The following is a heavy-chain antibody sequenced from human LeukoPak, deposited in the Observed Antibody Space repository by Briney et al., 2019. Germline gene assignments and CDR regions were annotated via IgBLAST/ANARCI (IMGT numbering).Heavy chain of an antibody. CDR2: ISYDGSNK. CDR3: ARARIAVAGYFDY. D-gene: IGHD6-19*01. Sequence: PGRSLRLSCAASGFTFSSYAMHWVRQAPGKGLEWVAVISYDGSNKYYADSVKGRFTISRDNSKNTLYLQMNSLGAEDTAVYYCARARIAVAGYFDYWGQGTLVTVSS. J-gene: IGHJ4*02. CDR1: GFTFSSYA. V-gene: IGHV3-30*04.